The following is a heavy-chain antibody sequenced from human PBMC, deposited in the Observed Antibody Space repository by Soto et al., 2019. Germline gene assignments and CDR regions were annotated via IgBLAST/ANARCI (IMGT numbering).Heavy chain of an antibody. CDR2: IKSKTDGGTT. V-gene: IGHV3-15*07. J-gene: IGHJ4*02. CDR1: GFTFSNAW. Sequence: GGSLRLSCAASGFTFSNAWMNWVRQAPGKGLEWVGRIKSKTDGGTTDYAAPVKGRFTISRDDSKNTLYLQMNSLKTEDTAVYYCTTDLFMQQLVPIGYSSGWYDWGQGTLVTVSS. CDR3: TTDLFMQQLVPIGYSSGWYD. D-gene: IGHD6-19*01.